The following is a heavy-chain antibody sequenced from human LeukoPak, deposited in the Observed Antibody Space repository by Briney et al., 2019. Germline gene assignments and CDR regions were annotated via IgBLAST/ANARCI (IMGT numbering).Heavy chain of an antibody. CDR1: GFSFGTYS. D-gene: IGHD3-22*01. Sequence: PGGSLRLSCVVSGFSFGTYSMHWARQVPGKGLEWVAVIWYDGSNEDYADSVKGRFTISRDNSKNTLYLQMNSLRVEDTAVYYCARATYESGLGDFQHWGQGTLVTVSS. CDR3: ARATYESGLGDFQH. J-gene: IGHJ1*01. V-gene: IGHV3-33*01. CDR2: IWYDGSNE.